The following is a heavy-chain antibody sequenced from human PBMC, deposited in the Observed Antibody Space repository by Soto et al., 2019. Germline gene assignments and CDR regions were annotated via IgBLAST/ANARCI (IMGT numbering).Heavy chain of an antibody. J-gene: IGHJ6*02. CDR2: IHYSGST. Sequence: SETLSLTCTVSSGSISSYYWSWIRQPPGEGLQWIGYIHYSGSTKYNPSLKSRVTMSVDTSKNQFSLKLSSVTAADTAVYYCARRLYYDSSGFEGGGMDVWGQGTTVTVSS. CDR1: SGSISSYY. V-gene: IGHV4-59*08. D-gene: IGHD3-22*01. CDR3: ARRLYYDSSGFEGGGMDV.